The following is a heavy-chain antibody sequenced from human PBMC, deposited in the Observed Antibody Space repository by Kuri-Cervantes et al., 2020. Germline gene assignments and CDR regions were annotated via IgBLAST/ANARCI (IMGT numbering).Heavy chain of an antibody. D-gene: IGHD5-18*01. V-gene: IGHV3-23*01. J-gene: IGHJ4*02. CDR3: ARDGYSYGSPVGYYFDY. CDR2: ISGSGGST. CDR1: GFTFSSYA. Sequence: GGSLRLSCAASGFTFSSYAMSWVRQAPGKGLEWVSAISGSGGSTYYADSVKGRFTISRDNSKNTLYLQMNSLRAEDTAVYYCARDGYSYGSPVGYYFDYWGQGTLVTVSS.